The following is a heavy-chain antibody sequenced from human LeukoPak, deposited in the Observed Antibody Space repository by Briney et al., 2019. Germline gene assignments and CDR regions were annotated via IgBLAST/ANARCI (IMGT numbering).Heavy chain of an antibody. CDR3: ARDSYDILTGYYKEDY. Sequence: ASVKVSCKASGYTFTGYYMHWVRQAPGQGFEWMGWINPNSGGTNYAQKFQGRVTMTRDTSISTAYMELSRLRSDDTAVYYCARDSYDILTGYYKEDYWGQGTLVTVSS. CDR1: GYTFTGYY. CDR2: INPNSGGT. V-gene: IGHV1-2*02. D-gene: IGHD3-9*01. J-gene: IGHJ4*02.